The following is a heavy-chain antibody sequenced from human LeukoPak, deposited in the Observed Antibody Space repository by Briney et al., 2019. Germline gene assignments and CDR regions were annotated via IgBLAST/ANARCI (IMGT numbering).Heavy chain of an antibody. D-gene: IGHD3-9*01. Sequence: GASVKVSCKVSGYTLTELSMHWVRQAPGKGLEWMGGFDPEDGETIYAQKFQGRVTMTEDTYTDTAYMELSSLRSEETAVYYCETLLSGYYDILTGYYEYFQHWSQGTLVTVSS. CDR2: FDPEDGET. CDR3: ETLLSGYYDILTGYYEYFQH. CDR1: GYTLTELS. J-gene: IGHJ1*01. V-gene: IGHV1-24*01.